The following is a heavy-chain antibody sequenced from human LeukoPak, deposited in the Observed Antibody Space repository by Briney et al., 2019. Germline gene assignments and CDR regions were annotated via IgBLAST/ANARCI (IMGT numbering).Heavy chain of an antibody. J-gene: IGHJ6*03. CDR1: GGSISSSSYY. Sequence: SETLSLTCTVSGGSISSSSYYWGWIRQPAGKGLEWIGRIYTSGSTNYNPSLKSRVTISVDTSKNQFSLKLSSVTAADTAVYYCAREVEGYYYYYMDVWGKGTTVTISS. CDR3: AREVEGYYYYYMDV. V-gene: IGHV4-61*02. CDR2: IYTSGST.